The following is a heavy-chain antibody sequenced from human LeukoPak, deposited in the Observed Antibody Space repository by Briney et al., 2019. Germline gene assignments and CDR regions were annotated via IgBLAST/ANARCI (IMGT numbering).Heavy chain of an antibody. D-gene: IGHD2-2*01. CDR3: ARGGVVEQRQPLDV. J-gene: IGHJ6*04. V-gene: IGHV1-69*05. Sequence: ASVKVSCKASGGTFSSYAISWVRQAPGQGLEWMGGIIPIFGTANYAQKFQGRVTITTDESTSTAYMELSSLRSEDTAVFYCARGGVVEQRQPLDVWGKGTTVTLSS. CDR2: IIPIFGTA. CDR1: GGTFSSYA.